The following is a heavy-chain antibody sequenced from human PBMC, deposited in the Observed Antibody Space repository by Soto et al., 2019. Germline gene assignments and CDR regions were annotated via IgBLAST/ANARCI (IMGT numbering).Heavy chain of an antibody. CDR1: GYTFTNYY. V-gene: IGHV1-46*01. D-gene: IGHD3-10*01. Sequence: QVQLVQSGAEVKKPGASVKVSCKASGYTFTNYYIHWVRQAPGQGLEWMGIINPSGGSTDYTQKFQDRVTMSRDTSTSTMYMELSSLRSEDTAVYYCARDHRLLWFGELLIWGQGTLVTVSS. CDR3: ARDHRLLWFGELLI. J-gene: IGHJ4*02. CDR2: INPSGGST.